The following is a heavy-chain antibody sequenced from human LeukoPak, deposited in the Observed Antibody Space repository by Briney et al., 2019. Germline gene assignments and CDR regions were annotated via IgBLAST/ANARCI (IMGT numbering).Heavy chain of an antibody. Sequence: GGSLRLSCAASGFTFSSYAMSWVRQARGKGLEGVSAISGSGGSTYYADCVKGGFTISRENSKNTLYVEMNSQRADDTAVYYCAKFEHYYDSSGYYPTYYFDYWGQGTLVTVSS. CDR3: AKFEHYYDSSGYYPTYYFDY. J-gene: IGHJ4*02. D-gene: IGHD3-22*01. CDR1: GFTFSSYA. CDR2: ISGSGGST. V-gene: IGHV3-23*01.